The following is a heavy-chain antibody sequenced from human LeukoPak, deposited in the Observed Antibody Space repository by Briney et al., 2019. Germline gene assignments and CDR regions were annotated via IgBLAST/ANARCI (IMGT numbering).Heavy chain of an antibody. D-gene: IGHD1-26*01. Sequence: ASVRVSCKASGYTFTVYDINWVRQATGQGLEWMGWMNPNTGDTGYAQKFQGRVTMTRNTSIDTAYMELSGLRSEDTAVYYCTRGSLSGSSRDYWGQGTLVTVS. CDR2: MNPNTGDT. CDR1: GYTFTVYD. CDR3: TRGSLSGSSRDY. V-gene: IGHV1-8*01. J-gene: IGHJ4*02.